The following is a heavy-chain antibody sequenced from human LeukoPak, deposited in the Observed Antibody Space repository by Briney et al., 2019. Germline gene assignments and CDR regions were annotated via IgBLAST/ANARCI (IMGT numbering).Heavy chain of an antibody. D-gene: IGHD2-2*01. J-gene: IGHJ4*02. Sequence: GGSLRLSCVASGFTFDSYGMNWVRQAPGKGLEWISSISSSSTYIYYADSVKGRFAISRDNAKNSLYLQMNSLRAEDTAVYYCARAYCSSTRCSYYFDSCGQGTLVTVSS. CDR2: ISSSSTYI. CDR1: GFTFDSYG. CDR3: ARAYCSSTRCSYYFDS. V-gene: IGHV3-21*01.